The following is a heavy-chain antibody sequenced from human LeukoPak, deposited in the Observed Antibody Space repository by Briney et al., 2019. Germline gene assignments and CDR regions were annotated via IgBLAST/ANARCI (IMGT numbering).Heavy chain of an antibody. CDR2: ISSSGRTK. J-gene: IGHJ4*02. CDR1: GFTFSSYE. CDR3: ARDPDSGYYDSSGYYSGYYFDY. Sequence: GGSLRLSCAASGFTFSSYEMNWVRQAPGKGLEWVSYISSSGRTKYYADSVKGRFTISRDNAKNSLYLQMNSLRAEDTAVYYCARDPDSGYYDSSGYYSGYYFDYWGQGTLVTVSS. V-gene: IGHV3-48*03. D-gene: IGHD3-22*01.